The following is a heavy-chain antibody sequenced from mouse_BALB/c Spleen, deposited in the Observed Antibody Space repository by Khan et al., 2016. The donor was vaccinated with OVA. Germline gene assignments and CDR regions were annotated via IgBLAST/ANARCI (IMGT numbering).Heavy chain of an antibody. D-gene: IGHD2-2*01. J-gene: IGHJ4*01. CDR2: ISSGGSYT. V-gene: IGHV5-9-3*01. CDR3: TRHEGYYGYGEGDY. Sequence: EVQLVESGGGLVKPGGSLKLSCAASGFSFSRYSMSWVRQTPEKRLEWVATISSGGSYTYYPDSVKGRFTISRDNAKNTLYLPMSSLRSEDTAMYYCTRHEGYYGYGEGDYWGQGTSVTVSS. CDR1: GFSFSRYS.